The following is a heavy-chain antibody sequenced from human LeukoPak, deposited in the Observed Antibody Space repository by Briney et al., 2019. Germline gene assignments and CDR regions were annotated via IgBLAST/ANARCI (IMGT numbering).Heavy chain of an antibody. D-gene: IGHD2-2*01. CDR2: IYYTGST. J-gene: IGHJ4*02. Sequence: SETLSLTCSVSGASISGGTYYWGWIRQPPGKGLEWIGSIYYTGSTYDNPSLKSRVTISVDTSKSQFSLKLSSVTAADTAVYYCARGRDIVVVPADRGRRGPNDYWGQGTLVTVSS. V-gene: IGHV4-39*01. CDR1: GASISGGTYY. CDR3: ARGRDIVVVPADRGRRGPNDY.